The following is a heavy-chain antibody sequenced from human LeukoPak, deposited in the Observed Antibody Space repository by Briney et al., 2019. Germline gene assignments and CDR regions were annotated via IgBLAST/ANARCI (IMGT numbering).Heavy chain of an antibody. Sequence: SETLSLTCTVSGGSISSGGYYWSWIRQHPGKGPEWIGYIYYSGSTYYNPSLKSRVTISVDTSKNQFSLKLSSVTAADTAVYCCARDRVCSGGSCRTDAFDIWGQGTMVTVSS. CDR3: ARDRVCSGGSCRTDAFDI. V-gene: IGHV4-31*03. CDR2: IYYSGST. CDR1: GGSISSGGYY. J-gene: IGHJ3*02. D-gene: IGHD2-15*01.